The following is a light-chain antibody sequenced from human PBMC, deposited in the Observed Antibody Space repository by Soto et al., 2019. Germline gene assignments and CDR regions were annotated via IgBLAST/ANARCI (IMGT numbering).Light chain of an antibody. CDR1: SSDVGGYNY. CDR2: EVS. Sequence: QCLLTQPASVSGSRGQSITISCTGTSSDVGGYNYVSWYQQHPGKAPKLMIYEVSNRPSGVSNRFSGSKSGNTASLTISGLQAEDEADYYCSSYTSSSTFYVFGTGTKVTVL. CDR3: SSYTSSSTFYV. V-gene: IGLV2-14*01. J-gene: IGLJ1*01.